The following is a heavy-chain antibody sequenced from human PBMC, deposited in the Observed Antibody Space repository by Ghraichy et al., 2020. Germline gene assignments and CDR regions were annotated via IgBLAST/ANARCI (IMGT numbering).Heavy chain of an antibody. V-gene: IGHV3-20*04. CDR1: GFTFDDYG. J-gene: IGHJ3*02. Sequence: LSLTCAASGFTFDDYGMSWVRQAPGKGLEWVSGINWNGGSTGYADSVKGRFTISRDNAKNSLYLQMNSLRAEDTALYYCAKAWWERGAFDIWGQGTMVTVSS. D-gene: IGHD1-26*01. CDR3: AKAWWERGAFDI. CDR2: INWNGGST.